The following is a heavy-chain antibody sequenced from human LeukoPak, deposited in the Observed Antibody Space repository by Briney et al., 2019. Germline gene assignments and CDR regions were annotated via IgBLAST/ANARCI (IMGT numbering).Heavy chain of an antibody. CDR1: GFTFSSYE. CDR2: ISSSSTI. J-gene: IGHJ4*02. V-gene: IGHV3-48*03. Sequence: PGGSLRLSCAASGFTFSSYEMNWVRQAPGKGLEWVSYISSSSTIYYADSVKGRFTISRDNAKNSLYLQLNSLRAEDTAVYYCARVSPNTVTTLQYFDYWGQGTLVTVSS. D-gene: IGHD4-17*01. CDR3: ARVSPNTVTTLQYFDY.